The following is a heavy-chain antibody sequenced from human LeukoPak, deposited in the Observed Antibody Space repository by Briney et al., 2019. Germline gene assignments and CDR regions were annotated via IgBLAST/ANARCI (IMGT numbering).Heavy chain of an antibody. J-gene: IGHJ3*01. Sequence: GGSLRLSCAASGFTLSSYSMNWARQAPGGGREWLIYIIVSTGHVKDYEHSGKGRLNISRGDAENSLYLQMNSLRADDTAVYFCTRDFGPRLYAFGVWGQGTMITVS. CDR1: GFTLSSYS. D-gene: IGHD3-16*01. CDR3: TRDFGPRLYAFGV. CDR2: IIVSTGHVK. V-gene: IGHV3-48*04.